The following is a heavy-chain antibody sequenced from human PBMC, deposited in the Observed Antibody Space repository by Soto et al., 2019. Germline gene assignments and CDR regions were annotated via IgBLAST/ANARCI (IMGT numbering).Heavy chain of an antibody. J-gene: IGHJ5*02. CDR1: GYTFTNYW. CDR2: IYPGDSDT. D-gene: IGHD5-12*01. Sequence: PGESLKISCKGSGYTFTNYWIAWVRQMPGKGLEWMGIIYPGDSDTRYSPSFQGQVTISVDKSISTAYLQWSSLKASDTAMYYCARRDIVAIGTDPCFEPWGQGTPVTVSS. V-gene: IGHV5-51*01. CDR3: ARRDIVAIGTDPCFEP.